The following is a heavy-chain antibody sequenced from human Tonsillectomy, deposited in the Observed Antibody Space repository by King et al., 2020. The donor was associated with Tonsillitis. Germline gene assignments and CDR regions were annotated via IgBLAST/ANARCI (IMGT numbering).Heavy chain of an antibody. CDR2: IYYSGST. D-gene: IGHD2-2*02. CDR1: GDSISSYY. CDR3: ARSAGLYSYFYGMDV. Sequence: QLQESGPGLVKPSETLSLTCTVSGDSISSYYWSWIRQPPGKGLDWIGYIYYSGSTNYNPSLKSRVTISVDTSKIQFSLKLSSVTAADTAVYYCARSAGLYSYFYGMDVWGLGTTVTVSS. V-gene: IGHV4-59*01. J-gene: IGHJ6*02.